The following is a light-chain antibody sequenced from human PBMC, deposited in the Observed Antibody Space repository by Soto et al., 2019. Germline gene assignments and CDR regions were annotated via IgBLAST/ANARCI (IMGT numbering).Light chain of an antibody. J-gene: IGKJ5*01. CDR2: DAS. Sequence: EIVLTQSASTLSLSSGERATLSCRASQSVSSYLAWYQQKPGQAPRLLIYDASNRATGVPARFSGSGSGTDFTLTISSLEPEDFALYYCQQRNNWPPITFGQGTRLEIK. V-gene: IGKV3-11*01. CDR3: QQRNNWPPIT. CDR1: QSVSSY.